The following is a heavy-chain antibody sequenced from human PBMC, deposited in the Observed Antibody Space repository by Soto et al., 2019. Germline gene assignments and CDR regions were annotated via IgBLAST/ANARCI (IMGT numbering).Heavy chain of an antibody. CDR1: GGSISSYY. CDR2: IYTSGST. Sequence: SETLSLTCTVSGGSISSYYWSWIRQPAGKGLEWIGRIYTSGSTNYNPSLKSRVTMSVDTSKNQFSLKLSSVTAADTAVYYCARDFGSVGDYYYGMDVWGQGTTVTVSS. J-gene: IGHJ6*02. D-gene: IGHD3-3*01. CDR3: ARDFGSVGDYYYGMDV. V-gene: IGHV4-4*07.